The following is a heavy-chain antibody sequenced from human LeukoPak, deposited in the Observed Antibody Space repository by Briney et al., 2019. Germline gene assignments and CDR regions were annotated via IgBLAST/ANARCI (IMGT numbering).Heavy chain of an antibody. CDR1: GDSISNYY. CDR2: LYTNENT. V-gene: IGHV4-4*07. J-gene: IGHJ5*02. CDR3: ARDDCTKGLCTWFDP. Sequence: PSETLSLTCTVSGDSISNYYWSWIRQPAGKGLEWIGRLYTNENTYYIPSLKSRVTMSVDTSKNQFSLKLSSVTAADTAVYYCARDDCTKGLCTWFDPWGQGTLVTVSS. D-gene: IGHD2-8*01.